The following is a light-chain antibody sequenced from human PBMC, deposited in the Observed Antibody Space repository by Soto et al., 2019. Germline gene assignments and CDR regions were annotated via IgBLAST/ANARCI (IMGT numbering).Light chain of an antibody. CDR1: QSVLFSSNNKNY. CDR3: QQYYSTPPYT. J-gene: IGKJ2*01. Sequence: DIQMTQSPSTLSASVGDRVTINCKSSQSVLFSSNNKNYLAWYRQKPGQPPKLLIYWASIRESGVPDRISGSGSGTDFTLTISSLQAEDVAVYYCQQYYSTPPYTFGQGTKLEIK. CDR2: WAS. V-gene: IGKV4-1*01.